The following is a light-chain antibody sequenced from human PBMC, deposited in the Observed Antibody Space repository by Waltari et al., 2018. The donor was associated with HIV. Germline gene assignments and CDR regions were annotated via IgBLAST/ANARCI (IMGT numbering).Light chain of an antibody. J-gene: IGLJ2*01. CDR3: QSLRV. CDR1: SSNIGAGYD. V-gene: IGLV1-40*01. Sequence: QSVLTQPPSVSGAPGQRVTISCTGSSSNIGAGYDVHWYQQLPGTAPKLPIYGNTNRPSGVPDRFSGSKSGTSASLAITGLQAEDEADYYCQSLRVFGGGTKLTVL. CDR2: GNT.